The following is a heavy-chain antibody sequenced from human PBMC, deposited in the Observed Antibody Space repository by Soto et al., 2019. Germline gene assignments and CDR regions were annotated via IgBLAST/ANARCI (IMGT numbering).Heavy chain of an antibody. J-gene: IGHJ4*02. Sequence: QVQLVESGGGVVQPGRSLRLSCAASGFTFSGNGMHWVCQSPGKGLEWVAVMSNDGSHTSYADSAKGRFTISRDNSKNTLYLQMNSLRAEDSGIYYCTKGCSSSSNCYIIDYWGQGALVTVSS. CDR1: GFTFSGNG. V-gene: IGHV3-30*18. CDR3: TKGCSSSSNCYIIDY. CDR2: MSNDGSHT. D-gene: IGHD2-15*01.